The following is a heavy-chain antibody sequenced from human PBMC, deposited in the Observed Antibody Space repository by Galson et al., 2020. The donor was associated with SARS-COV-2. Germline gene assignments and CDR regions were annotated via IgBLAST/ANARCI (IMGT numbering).Heavy chain of an antibody. J-gene: IGHJ6*02. Sequence: ASVKVSCKASGYTFTTYDIHWVRQAAGQGLAWMGWMNPNSGNTGLAQKFQVRVTMTRNTSISTAYMELSSLRSEDTAVYYCSRARAYGDSQHYYYGLDVWGQGTTVTVSS. CDR2: MNPNSGNT. V-gene: IGHV1-8*01. CDR3: SRARAYGDSQHYYYGLDV. D-gene: IGHD4-17*01. CDR1: GYTFTTYD.